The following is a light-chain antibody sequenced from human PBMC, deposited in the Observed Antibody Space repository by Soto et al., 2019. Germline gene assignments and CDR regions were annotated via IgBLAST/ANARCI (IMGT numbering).Light chain of an antibody. V-gene: IGKV1-5*01. CDR3: QQCNRYPIT. Sequence: DIQMTQSPSTLSASVVDRVTITFRASQSISSWLAWYQQKPGKAPKLLIYDASSLESGVPSRFSGSGSGTEFTLTISSLQPDDSATYYCQQCNRYPITFGQGTRLEIK. J-gene: IGKJ5*01. CDR2: DAS. CDR1: QSISSW.